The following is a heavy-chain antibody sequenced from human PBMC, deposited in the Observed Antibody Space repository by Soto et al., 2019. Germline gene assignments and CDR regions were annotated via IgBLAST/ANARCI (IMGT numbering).Heavy chain of an antibody. CDR2: ISYDGSNK. CDR3: ARDQGTLVRGVIYGMDV. Sequence: GGSLRLSCAASGFSFSTYAMHWVRQAPGKGLEWVAVISYDGSNKYYADSVKGRFTISRDNSKNTLYLHMNNLRAEDTAVYHCARDQGTLVRGVIYGMDVWGQGTTVTVSS. D-gene: IGHD3-10*01. V-gene: IGHV3-30-3*01. J-gene: IGHJ6*02. CDR1: GFSFSTYA.